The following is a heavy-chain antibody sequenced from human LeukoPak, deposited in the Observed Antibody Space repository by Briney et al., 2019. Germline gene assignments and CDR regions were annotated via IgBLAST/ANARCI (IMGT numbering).Heavy chain of an antibody. CDR1: GFTFSSYA. V-gene: IGHV3-23*01. CDR3: AKDGCSGGSCRLRLDY. J-gene: IGHJ4*02. D-gene: IGHD2-15*01. CDR2: ISGSGGST. Sequence: GGSLRLSCAASGFTFSSYAMSWVRQAPGKGLEWVSAISGSGGSTYYADSVKGRFTISRDNSKNTLYLQMNSLRAEDTAVYYCAKDGCSGGSCRLRLDYWGQGTLVTVSS.